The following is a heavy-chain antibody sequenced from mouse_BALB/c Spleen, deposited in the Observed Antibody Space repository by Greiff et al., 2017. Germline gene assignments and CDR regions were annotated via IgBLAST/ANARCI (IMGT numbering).Heavy chain of an antibody. CDR1: GFTFSSYT. CDR3: TRDGGSWIDY. CDR2: ISSGGSYT. V-gene: IGHV5-6-4*01. J-gene: IGHJ2*01. Sequence: EVMLVESGGGLVKPGGSLKLSCAASGFTFSSYTMSWVRQTPEKRLEWVATISSGGSYTYYPDSVKGRFTISRDNAKNTLYLQMSSLKSEDTAMYYCTRDGGSWIDYWGQGTTLTVSS. D-gene: IGHD1-1*02.